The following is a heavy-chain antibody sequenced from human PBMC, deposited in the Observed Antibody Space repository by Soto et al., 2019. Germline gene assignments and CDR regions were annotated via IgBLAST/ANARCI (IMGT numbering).Heavy chain of an antibody. V-gene: IGHV1-3*04. CDR3: ARGSSWAHFDY. D-gene: IGHD6-13*01. CDR2: INTPNDNT. CDR1: GYTFISYA. Sequence: QVQLVQSGAEVKKPGASVKVSCKASGYTFISYAIHWVRQAPGQRLEWMGCINTPNDNTKYSQKYQGRVAIPRNTSASLVYMELSSLRSEDTAVYYCARGSSWAHFDYWGQGTLVTVSS. J-gene: IGHJ4*02.